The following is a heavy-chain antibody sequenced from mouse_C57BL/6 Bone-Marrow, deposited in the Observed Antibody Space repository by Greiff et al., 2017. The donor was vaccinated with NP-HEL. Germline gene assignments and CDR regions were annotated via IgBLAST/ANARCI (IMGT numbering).Heavy chain of an antibody. D-gene: IGHD1-1*01. J-gene: IGHJ4*01. CDR3: ARDRDTTVVPLMDN. CDR1: GFTFSSYA. Sequence: EVMLVESGGGLVKPGGSLKLSCAASGFTFSSYAMSWVRQTPEKRLEWVATISDGGSYTYYPDNVTGRFTISRDNAKNNLYLQMSHLKSEDTAVYYCARDRDTTVVPLMDNWGQGTSVTVSS. CDR2: ISDGGSYT. V-gene: IGHV5-4*01.